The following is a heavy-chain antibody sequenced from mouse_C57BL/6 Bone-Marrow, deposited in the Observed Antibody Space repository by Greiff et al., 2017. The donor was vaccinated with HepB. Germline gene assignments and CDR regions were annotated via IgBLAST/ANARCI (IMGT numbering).Heavy chain of an antibody. CDR2: IWSGGST. Sequence: VKLQESGPGLVQPSQSLSITCTVSGFSLTSYGVHWVRQSPGKGLEWLGVIWSGGSTDYNAAFISRLSISKDNSKSQVFFKMNSLQADDTAIYYCARRSEANWLYAMDYWGQGTSVTVSS. V-gene: IGHV2-2*01. CDR1: GFSLTSYG. D-gene: IGHD4-1*01. CDR3: ARRSEANWLYAMDY. J-gene: IGHJ4*01.